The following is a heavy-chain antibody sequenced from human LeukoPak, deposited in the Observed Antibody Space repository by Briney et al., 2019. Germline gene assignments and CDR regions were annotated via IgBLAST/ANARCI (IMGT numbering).Heavy chain of an antibody. D-gene: IGHD3-22*01. Sequence: GASVKVSCTASGYTFTSYDINWVRQATGRGLEWMGWMNPNSGNTGYAQKFQGRVTMTRNTSISTAYMELSSLRSEDTAVYYCARFHPYDSSGYYGPDYWGQGTLVTVSS. J-gene: IGHJ4*02. CDR2: MNPNSGNT. V-gene: IGHV1-8*01. CDR1: GYTFTSYD. CDR3: ARFHPYDSSGYYGPDY.